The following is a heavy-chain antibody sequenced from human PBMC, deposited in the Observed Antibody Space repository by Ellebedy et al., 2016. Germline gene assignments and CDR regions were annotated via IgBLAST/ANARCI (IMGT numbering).Heavy chain of an antibody. CDR2: ISGTGDET. CDR3: RPGHYSGL. J-gene: IGHJ4*02. CDR1: GFSFDTYG. Sequence: GGSLRLXXAASGFSFDTYGMNWIRQAPGKGPEWVSGISGTGDETYYGDFVKGRFTISRDNSKDALYLQMNNLRAEDTAIYYCRPGHYSGLWGQGTLVTVSS. V-gene: IGHV3-23*01.